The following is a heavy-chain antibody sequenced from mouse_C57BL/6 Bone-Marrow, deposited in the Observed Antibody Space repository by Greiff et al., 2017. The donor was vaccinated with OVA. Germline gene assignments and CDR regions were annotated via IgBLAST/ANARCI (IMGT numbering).Heavy chain of an antibody. CDR1: GYTFTSYW. V-gene: IGHV1-64*01. D-gene: IGHD2-5*01. J-gene: IGHJ2*01. Sequence: VKLQQPGAELVKPGASVKLSCKASGYTFTSYWMHWVKQRPGQGLEWIGMIHPNSGSTNYNEKFKSKATLTVDKSSSTAYMQLSSLTSEDSAVYYCARETIVTFDYWGQGTTLTVSS. CDR3: ARETIVTFDY. CDR2: IHPNSGST.